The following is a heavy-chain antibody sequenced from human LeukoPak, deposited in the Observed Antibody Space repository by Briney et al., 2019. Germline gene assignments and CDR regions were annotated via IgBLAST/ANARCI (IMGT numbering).Heavy chain of an antibody. D-gene: IGHD3-10*01. CDR2: ISSTGDYK. Sequence: GGSLRLSCGASGFNFAYYSMTWVRQAPGKGLEWVSSISSTGDYKYYADSLKGRFTISRDNAKNSLYLQMNSLRAEDTAVYYCARVPLWFGELSTPFDYWGQGTLVTVSS. CDR3: ARVPLWFGELSTPFDY. V-gene: IGHV3-21*01. CDR1: GFNFAYYS. J-gene: IGHJ4*02.